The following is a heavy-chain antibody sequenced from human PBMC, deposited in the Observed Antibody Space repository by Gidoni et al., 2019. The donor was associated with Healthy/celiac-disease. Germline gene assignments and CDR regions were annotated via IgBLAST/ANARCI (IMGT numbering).Heavy chain of an antibody. D-gene: IGHD3-3*01. CDR1: GYSFTRYW. J-gene: IGHJ6*02. Sequence: EVQLVQSGAEVKKPGASLRISCKGSGYSFTRYWISWVRQMPGKGLDWMGRIDPSDSYTNYRPSFQGHVTISADKSISTAYLQWSSLKASDTAMYYCARQKVTYYDFWSAEGGMDVWGQGTTVTVSS. CDR2: IDPSDSYT. CDR3: ARQKVTYYDFWSAEGGMDV. V-gene: IGHV5-10-1*03.